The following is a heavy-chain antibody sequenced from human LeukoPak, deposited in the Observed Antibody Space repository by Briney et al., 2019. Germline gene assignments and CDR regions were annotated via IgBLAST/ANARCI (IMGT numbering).Heavy chain of an antibody. CDR2: ISPDSGGT. CDR3: ARGYFYGSGSYHFDY. D-gene: IGHD3-10*01. V-gene: IGHV1-2*02. J-gene: IGHJ4*02. CDR1: GYSFTGYY. Sequence: GASVKVSCKASGYSFTGYYMHWVRQAPGQGLEWMGWISPDSGGTDYAQKFQGRATMTRDTSISTAYMELNRLRSDDTAVCYCARGYFYGSGSYHFDYWGRGTLVTVSS.